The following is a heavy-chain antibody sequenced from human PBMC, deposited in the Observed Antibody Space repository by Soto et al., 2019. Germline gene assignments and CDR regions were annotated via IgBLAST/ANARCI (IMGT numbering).Heavy chain of an antibody. Sequence: ASVKVSCKASGYTFTRYYMHWVRQAPGQGLEWMGIINPSGGSTSYAQKFQGRVTMTRDTSTSTVYMELSSLRSEDTAVYYCARDPRAGVAVADYYYYGMDVWGQGTTVTVSS. CDR1: GYTFTRYY. CDR3: ARDPRAGVAVADYYYYGMDV. V-gene: IGHV1-46*01. J-gene: IGHJ6*02. CDR2: INPSGGST. D-gene: IGHD6-19*01.